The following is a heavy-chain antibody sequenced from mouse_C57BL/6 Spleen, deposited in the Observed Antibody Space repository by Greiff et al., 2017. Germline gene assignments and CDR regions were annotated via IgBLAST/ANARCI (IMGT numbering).Heavy chain of an antibody. CDR3: TYGSSPAWFAY. V-gene: IGHV1-15*01. Sequence: QVQLQQSGAELVRPGASVTLSCKASGYTFTDYEMHWVKQTPVHGLEWIGAIDPETGGTAYNQKFKGKAIPTADKSSSTAYMELRSLTSEDSAVYYCTYGSSPAWFAYGGQGTLVTVSA. D-gene: IGHD1-1*01. CDR1: GYTFTDYE. J-gene: IGHJ3*01. CDR2: IDPETGGT.